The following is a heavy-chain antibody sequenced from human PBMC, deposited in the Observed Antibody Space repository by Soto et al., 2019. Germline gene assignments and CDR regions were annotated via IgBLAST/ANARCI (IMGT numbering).Heavy chain of an antibody. CDR3: TMGLLWFGAY. CDR1: GFTFSGCA. J-gene: IGHJ4*02. V-gene: IGHV3-73*01. Sequence: PGGSLRLSCAASGFTFSGCAMHWVRQASGKGPEWVGRIRSKANSYATAYAASVKGRFTISRDDSKPTAYLQMNSLKTEDTAVYYCTMGLLWFGAYWGQGTLVTVSS. CDR2: IRSKANSYAT. D-gene: IGHD3-10*01.